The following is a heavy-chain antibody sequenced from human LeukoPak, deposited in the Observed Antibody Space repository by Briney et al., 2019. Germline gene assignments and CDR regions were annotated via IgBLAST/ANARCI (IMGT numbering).Heavy chain of an antibody. Sequence: GASVKVSCKASGYTFTSYGISWVRQAPGQGLEWMGWISAYNGNTNYAQKLQGRVTMTTDTSTSTAYMELRSLRSDDTAVYYCARVLPGYVTTDYFDYWGQGTLVTVSS. V-gene: IGHV1-18*01. CDR2: ISAYNGNT. D-gene: IGHD4-17*01. CDR1: GYTFTSYG. CDR3: ARVLPGYVTTDYFDY. J-gene: IGHJ4*02.